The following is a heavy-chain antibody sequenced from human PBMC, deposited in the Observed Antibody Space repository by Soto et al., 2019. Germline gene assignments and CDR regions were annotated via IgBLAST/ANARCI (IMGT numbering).Heavy chain of an antibody. J-gene: IGHJ5*02. CDR3: ASVPGP. CDR1: GGSISSGGYS. Sequence: QLQLQESGSGRVKPSQTLSLTCAVSGGSISSGGYSWSWIRQPPGKGLEGIVYIYHSGSTYYNPSLKSRVTISVDRSKNQFSLKLSSVTAADTAVYYCASVPGPWGQGTLVPVSS. D-gene: IGHD2-2*01. V-gene: IGHV4-30-2*01. CDR2: IYHSGST.